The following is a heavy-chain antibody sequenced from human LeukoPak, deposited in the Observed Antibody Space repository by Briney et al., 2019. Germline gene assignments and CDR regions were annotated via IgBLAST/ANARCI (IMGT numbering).Heavy chain of an antibody. CDR1: GGSISPPY. CDR3: ARGGVAAKYYFDY. CDR2: IYDSGAA. Sequence: SETLCLTCTVSGGSISPPYWSWIRQPPGKGLEFIWYIYDSGAANYNPSLKSRVTLSVDTSKNQFSLKLSSVTAADTAVYYCARGGVAAKYYFDYWGQGTLVTVSS. V-gene: IGHV4-59*11. J-gene: IGHJ4*02. D-gene: IGHD3-10*01.